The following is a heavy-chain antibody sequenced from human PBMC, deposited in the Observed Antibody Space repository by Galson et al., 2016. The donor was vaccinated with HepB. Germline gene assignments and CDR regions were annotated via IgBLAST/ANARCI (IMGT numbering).Heavy chain of an antibody. D-gene: IGHD5-24*01. CDR3: ARDRGYYYTDV. CDR1: GGSISSGGYY. CDR2: IYYSGST. Sequence: TLSLTCNVSGGSISSGGYYWSWIRQHPGKGLEWIGYIYYSGSTYYNPSLKSRITISVDTSKNQFSLKLSSVTAADTAVYYCARDRGYYYTDVWGKGTTVTVSS. V-gene: IGHV4-31*03. J-gene: IGHJ6*03.